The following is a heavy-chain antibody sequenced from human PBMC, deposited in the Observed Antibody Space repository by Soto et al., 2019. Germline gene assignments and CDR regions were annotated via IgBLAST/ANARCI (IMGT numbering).Heavy chain of an antibody. V-gene: IGHV3-30*03. CDR2: ISYDGSNK. CDR1: GFTFSSYG. D-gene: IGHD2-15*01. J-gene: IGHJ4*02. CDR3: ATDLGYYSGGRCYSSPLDY. Sequence: QVQLVESGGGVVQPGRSLRLSCAASGFTFSSYGMHWVRQAPGKGLEWVAVISYDGSNKYYADSVNGRFTISRDNSSNTLYLHMDSLRGEETGVYYCATDLGYYSGGRCYSSPLDYWGKENLVTVSA.